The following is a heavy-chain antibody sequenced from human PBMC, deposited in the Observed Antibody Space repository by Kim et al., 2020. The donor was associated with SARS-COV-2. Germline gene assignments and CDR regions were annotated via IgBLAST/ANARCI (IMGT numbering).Heavy chain of an antibody. CDR2: INHSGST. J-gene: IGHJ5*02. CDR3: ATRGGYCSSTSCYHARYNWFDP. CDR1: GGSFSGYY. Sequence: SETLSLTCAVYGGSFSGYYWSWIRQPPGKGLEWIGEINHSGSTNYNPSLKSRVTISVDTSKNQFSLKLSSVTAADTAVYYCATRGGYCSSTSCYHARYNWFDPWGQGTLVTVSS. D-gene: IGHD2-2*01. V-gene: IGHV4-34*01.